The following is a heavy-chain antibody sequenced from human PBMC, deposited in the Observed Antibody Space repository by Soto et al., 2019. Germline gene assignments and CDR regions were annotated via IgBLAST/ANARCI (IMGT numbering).Heavy chain of an antibody. CDR3: ARDGPGSDY. Sequence: SVKVSCKASVYPLTCYYMHLVRQAPGQGLEWMGWINPNSGGTNYAQKFQGRVTMTRDTSISTAYMELSRLRSDDTAVYYCARDGPGSDYWGQGTLVTVSS. V-gene: IGHV1-2*02. CDR2: INPNSGGT. J-gene: IGHJ4*02. CDR1: VYPLTCYY.